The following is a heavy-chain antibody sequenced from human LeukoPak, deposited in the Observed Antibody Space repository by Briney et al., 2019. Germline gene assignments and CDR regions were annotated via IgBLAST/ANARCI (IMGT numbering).Heavy chain of an antibody. CDR2: IYYSGSI. CDR3: ARQGDYGDYVRY. J-gene: IGHJ4*02. D-gene: IGHD4-17*01. CDR1: GGSISSYY. V-gene: IGHV4-59*05. Sequence: SETLSLTCTVSGGSISSYYWSWIRQPPGKGLEWIGSIYYSGSIYYNPSLMSRVTISVDTSKNQFFLKLSSVTAADTAVYYCARQGDYGDYVRYWGQGTLVTVSS.